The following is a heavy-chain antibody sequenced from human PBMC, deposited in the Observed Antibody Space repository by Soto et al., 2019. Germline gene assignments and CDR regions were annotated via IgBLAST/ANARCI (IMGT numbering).Heavy chain of an antibody. CDR1: GFALSSFG. V-gene: IGHV1-18*01. Sequence: QARMVQSGAEVKEPGASVKVSCKASGFALSSFGITWLRQAPGQGLEWLGWISVYNGHTNFAQKVRGRVTMTTDTSTSTDYMELRSLRSDDTAVYYCARGGETGSTSAFDIWGQGTMVTVSS. CDR2: ISVYNGHT. J-gene: IGHJ3*02. D-gene: IGHD1-1*01. CDR3: ARGGETGSTSAFDI.